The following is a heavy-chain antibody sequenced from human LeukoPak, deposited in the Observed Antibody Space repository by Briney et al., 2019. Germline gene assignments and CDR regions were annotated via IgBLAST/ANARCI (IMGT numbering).Heavy chain of an antibody. CDR3: ARAELRYFDWPPGDY. Sequence: EASVKVSCKASGYTFTDYDINWVRQATGQGLEWMGRMNPNSGNTGYTQKFQGRVTMTRNTSISTAYMELSSLRSEDTAVYYCARAELRYFDWPPGDYWGQGTLVTVSS. CDR1: GYTFTDYD. V-gene: IGHV1-8*01. J-gene: IGHJ4*02. D-gene: IGHD3-9*01. CDR2: MNPNSGNT.